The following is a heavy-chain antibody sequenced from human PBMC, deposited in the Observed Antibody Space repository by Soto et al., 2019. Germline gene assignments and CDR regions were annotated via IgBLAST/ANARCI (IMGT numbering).Heavy chain of an antibody. Sequence: EVQLVESGGDLIQPGGSLRLSCAASGFTVSSTYMSWVRQAPGKRLEWVSVIYSGGTTYYADSVKGRFTISRDNSQNTLYLQMNSLRAEDTAVYYCARDKYSSGWLEGEGSFYDYYGMDVWGQGTTVTVSS. CDR1: GFTVSSTY. D-gene: IGHD6-19*01. CDR3: ARDKYSSGWLEGEGSFYDYYGMDV. V-gene: IGHV3-53*01. CDR2: IYSGGTT. J-gene: IGHJ6*02.